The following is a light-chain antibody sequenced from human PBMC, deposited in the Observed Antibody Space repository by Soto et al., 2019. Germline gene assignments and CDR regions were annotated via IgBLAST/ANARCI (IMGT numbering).Light chain of an antibody. CDR1: SSNIGAGYD. V-gene: IGLV1-40*01. CDR2: GNS. CDR3: QSYDSGSGV. Sequence: QSVLTQPPSVSGAPGQRVTISCTGSSSNIGAGYDVHWYQQLPGTAPKLLIYGNSNRPSGVPDRFSGSKSGTSASLAITGLQAEDEADYYCQSYDSGSGVFGTGTKVTVL. J-gene: IGLJ1*01.